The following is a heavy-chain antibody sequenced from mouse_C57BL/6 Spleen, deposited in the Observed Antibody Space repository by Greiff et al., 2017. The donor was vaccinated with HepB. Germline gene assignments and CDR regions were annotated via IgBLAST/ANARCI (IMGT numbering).Heavy chain of an antibody. CDR2: ISSGSSTI. D-gene: IGHD2-4*01. CDR1: GFTFSDYG. Sequence: DVKLVESGGGLVKPGGSLKLSCAASGFTFSDYGMHWVRQAPEKGLEWVAYISSGSSTIYYADTVKGRFTISRDNAKNNLLLQMTSLRSEDTAMYYCARPAYYDYDDYAMDYWGQGTSVTVSS. CDR3: ARPAYYDYDDYAMDY. V-gene: IGHV5-17*01. J-gene: IGHJ4*01.